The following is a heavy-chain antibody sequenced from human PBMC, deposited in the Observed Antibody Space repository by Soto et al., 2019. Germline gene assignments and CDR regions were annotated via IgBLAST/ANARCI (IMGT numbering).Heavy chain of an antibody. J-gene: IGHJ4*02. CDR2: INDSGST. CDR1: GGSFSDYS. Sequence: SETLSLTCAVYGGSFSDYSWTWIRQPPGKGLEWIGEINDSGSTNYTPSLERRVTISRDTSKNRFSLKLSSVTAADTAVYYCARGSHKLHSYDSSGFYHYVDYWGQGRLVTVSS. V-gene: IGHV4-34*01. CDR3: ARGSHKLHSYDSSGFYHYVDY. D-gene: IGHD3-22*01.